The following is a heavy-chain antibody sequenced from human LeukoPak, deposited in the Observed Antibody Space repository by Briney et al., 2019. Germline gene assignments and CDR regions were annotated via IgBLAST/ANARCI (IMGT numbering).Heavy chain of an antibody. CDR2: IRSRANSYAT. D-gene: IGHD4-23*01. V-gene: IGHV3-73*01. J-gene: IGHJ4*02. CDR3: ASTDYGDNSGY. Sequence: GGSLKLSCAASGFTFSGSAIHWVRQASGKGLEWVGRIRSRANSYATVYGVSVKGRFTISRDDSKNTAYLQMNSLTTEDTAVYYCASTDYGDNSGYWGQGTLVTVSS. CDR1: GFTFSGSA.